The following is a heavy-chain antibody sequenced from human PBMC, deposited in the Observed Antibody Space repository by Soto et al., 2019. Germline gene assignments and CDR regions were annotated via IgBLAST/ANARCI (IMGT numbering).Heavy chain of an antibody. CDR3: VRELGGTHDX. CDR1: GFAFSSCW. D-gene: IGHD2-15*01. CDR2: VSPEGFP. J-gene: IGHJ5*02. Sequence: PGGSLRLSCEASGFAFSSCWIHWARQVPGKGLVWVSRVSPEGFPTYAESVRGRFFISRENAKNTVYLDMGSLRAEETAVYFCVRELGGTHDXWGQGTLVTVSX. V-gene: IGHV3-74*03.